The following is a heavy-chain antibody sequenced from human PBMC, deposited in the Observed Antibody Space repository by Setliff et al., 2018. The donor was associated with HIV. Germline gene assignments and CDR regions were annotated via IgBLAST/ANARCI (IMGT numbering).Heavy chain of an antibody. V-gene: IGHV4-59*08. D-gene: IGHD3-22*01. CDR3: ARHLYYYDNNGYLQPYYYMDV. CDR2: IYHSGST. CDR1: GGSISSYY. J-gene: IGHJ6*03. Sequence: PSETLSLTCTVSGGSISSYYWSWIRQPPGKGLEWIGYIYHSGSTSSHPSLKSRVTISVVTSKNQFSLKLRSVTAADTAVYYCARHLYYYDNNGYLQPYYYMDVWGKGTTVTVSS.